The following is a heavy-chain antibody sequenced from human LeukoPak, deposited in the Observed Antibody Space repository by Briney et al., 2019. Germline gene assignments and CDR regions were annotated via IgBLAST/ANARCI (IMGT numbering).Heavy chain of an antibody. D-gene: IGHD6-13*01. CDR2: INAGNGNT. CDR3: ARALGSSWYQSFDY. Sequence: ASVKVSCKATGYTSTSYAMHWVRQAPGQRLEWMGWINAGNGNTKYSQEFQGRVTITRDTSASTAYMELSSLRSEDMAVYYCARALGSSWYQSFDYWGQGTLVTVSS. J-gene: IGHJ4*02. V-gene: IGHV1-3*03. CDR1: GYTSTSYA.